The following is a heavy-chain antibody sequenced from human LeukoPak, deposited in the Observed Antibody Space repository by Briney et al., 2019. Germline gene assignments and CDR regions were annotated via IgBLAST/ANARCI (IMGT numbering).Heavy chain of an antibody. V-gene: IGHV3-21*01. CDR3: ARANYYDSSGYFYYYGMDV. Sequence: GGSLRLSCAASGFTFSSYSMNWVRQAPGKGLEWVSSISSSSSYIYYADSVKGRFTISRDNAKNSLYLQMNSLRAEDTAEYYCARANYYDSSGYFYYYGMDVWGQGTTVTVSS. J-gene: IGHJ6*02. CDR1: GFTFSSYS. D-gene: IGHD3-22*01. CDR2: ISSSSSYI.